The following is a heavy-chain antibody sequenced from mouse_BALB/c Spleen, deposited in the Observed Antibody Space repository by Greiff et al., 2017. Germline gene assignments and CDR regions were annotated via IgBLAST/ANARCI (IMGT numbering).Heavy chain of an antibody. CDR1: GYSITSDYA. J-gene: IGHJ3*01. Sequence: VQLKESGPGLVKPSQSLSLTCTVTGYSITSDYAWNWIRQFPGNKLEWMGYISYSGSTSYNPSLKSRISITRDTSKNQFFLQLNSVTTEDTATYYCASSLYGNYEFFAYWGQGTLVTVSA. CDR2: ISYSGST. D-gene: IGHD2-1*01. V-gene: IGHV3-2*02. CDR3: ASSLYGNYEFFAY.